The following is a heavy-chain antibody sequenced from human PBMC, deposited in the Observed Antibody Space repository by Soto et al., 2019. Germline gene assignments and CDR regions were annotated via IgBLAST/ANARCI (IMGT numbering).Heavy chain of an antibody. CDR2: IKHDGSET. D-gene: IGHD5-12*01. J-gene: IGHJ6*02. Sequence: PGGSLRLSCAASGFSFRSYWMSWVRQAPGKGLEWVANIKHDGSETYYVDSVKGRFTVSRDNAKNSLYLQMNSLRAEDTAVYYCAKWGHSGYDSGGMDVWGQGTTVTVSS. CDR1: GFSFRSYW. V-gene: IGHV3-7*01. CDR3: AKWGHSGYDSGGMDV.